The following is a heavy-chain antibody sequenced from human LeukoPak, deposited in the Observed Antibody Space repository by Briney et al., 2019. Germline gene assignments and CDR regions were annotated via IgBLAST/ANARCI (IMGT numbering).Heavy chain of an antibody. CDR2: ITTSTTVPHI. D-gene: IGHD3-16*01. J-gene: IGHJ6*02. Sequence: PGESLRLSCAASGFTFSTYSMNWVRQAPGRGLEWVSSITTSTTVPHIFYADSVTGRFTISRDNADNSLFLQMNSLRAEDTAVYYCARALGVQPDYYYGMDVWGQGTTVTVSS. CDR3: ARALGVQPDYYYGMDV. CDR1: GFTFSTYS. V-gene: IGHV3-21*01.